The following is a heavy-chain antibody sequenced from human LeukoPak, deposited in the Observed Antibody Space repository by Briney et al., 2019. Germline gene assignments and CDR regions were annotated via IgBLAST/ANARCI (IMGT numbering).Heavy chain of an antibody. J-gene: IGHJ3*02. D-gene: IGHD3/OR15-3a*01. Sequence: SVEVSCKASGGNFNNYAVNWVRQAPGQGLQWMGRIIPALDRANYAHNFEGRLTMTADKSTRTAYMELRSLRSEDTAMYFCARRTDAVDNAFDIWGQGTMLTVSS. CDR1: GGNFNNYA. CDR2: IIPALDRA. V-gene: IGHV1-69*04. CDR3: ARRTDAVDNAFDI.